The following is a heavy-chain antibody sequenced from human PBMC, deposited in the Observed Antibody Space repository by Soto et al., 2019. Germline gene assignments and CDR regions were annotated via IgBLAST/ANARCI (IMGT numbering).Heavy chain of an antibody. V-gene: IGHV1-46*01. D-gene: IGHD1-26*01. J-gene: IGHJ6*02. Sequence: GASVKVSCKASGFSFSDYFMHWVRQAPGQGLEWMGIINPSGDRTDYAQKFQGRVTITRDTSTSTVYMDLSSLRYEDTAVYYCVSYSGSYFDYYYYGMDVWGQGTTVTVSS. CDR3: VSYSGSYFDYYYYGMDV. CDR1: GFSFSDYF. CDR2: INPSGDRT.